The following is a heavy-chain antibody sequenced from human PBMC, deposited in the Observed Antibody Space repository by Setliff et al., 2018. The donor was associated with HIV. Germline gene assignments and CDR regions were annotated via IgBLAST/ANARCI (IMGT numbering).Heavy chain of an antibody. CDR2: ISAYNGNT. CDR3: ARMRVFLGTTGTRRVDAFDI. V-gene: IGHV1-18*01. J-gene: IGHJ3*02. CDR1: AYTFTSYG. D-gene: IGHD1-1*01. Sequence: ASVKVSCKDSAYTFTSYGISWLRQAPGQGLEWMGWISAYNGNTNYAQKLQGRVTMTTDTSTSTAYMELRSLRSDDTAVYFCARMRVFLGTTGTRRVDAFDIWGQGTMVTVS.